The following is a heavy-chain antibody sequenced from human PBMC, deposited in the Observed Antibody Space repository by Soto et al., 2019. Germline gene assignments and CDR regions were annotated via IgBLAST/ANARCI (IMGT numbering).Heavy chain of an antibody. J-gene: IGHJ4*02. CDR1: GGSFSGYY. CDR3: ARQRRSGNDFDY. D-gene: IGHD5-12*01. Sequence: SETLSLTCAVYGGSFSGYYWTWIRQPPGTGLEWIGEINHSGSTNYNPSLKSRVTISVDTSKNQFSLNLSSVTAADTAVYYCARQRRSGNDFDYWGQGTLVTVSS. V-gene: IGHV4-34*01. CDR2: INHSGST.